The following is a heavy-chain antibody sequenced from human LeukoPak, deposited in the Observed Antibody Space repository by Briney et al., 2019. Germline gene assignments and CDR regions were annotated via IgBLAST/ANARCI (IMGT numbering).Heavy chain of an antibody. CDR2: IYYSGST. J-gene: IGHJ6*02. V-gene: IGHV4-39*07. CDR3: ARGKLVFVVVPAAPYYGMGV. Sequence: SETLSLTCTVSGGSISSSSYSWGWIRQPPGKGLEWIGSIYYSGSTNYNPSLKSRVTIAVDTSKNQFSLKLSSVTAADTAVYYCARGKLVFVVVPAAPYYGMGVWGQGTTVTVSS. CDR1: GGSISSSSYS. D-gene: IGHD2-2*01.